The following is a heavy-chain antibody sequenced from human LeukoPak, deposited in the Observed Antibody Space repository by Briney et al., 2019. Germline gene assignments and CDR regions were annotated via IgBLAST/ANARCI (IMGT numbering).Heavy chain of an antibody. CDR3: ARDGDGSSWYYYYYGMDV. CDR2: ISAYNGNT. CDR1: GYTFTSYG. D-gene: IGHD6-13*01. V-gene: IGHV1-18*01. J-gene: IGHJ6*02. Sequence: GASVKVSCKASGYTFTSYGISWVRQAPGQGLEWMGCISAYNGNTNYAQKLQGRVTMTTDTSTSTAYMELRSLRSDDTAVYYCARDGDGSSWYYYYYGMDVWGQGTTVTVSS.